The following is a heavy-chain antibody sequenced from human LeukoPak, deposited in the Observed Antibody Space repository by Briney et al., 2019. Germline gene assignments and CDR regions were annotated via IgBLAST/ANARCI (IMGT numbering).Heavy chain of an antibody. V-gene: IGHV5-51*01. CDR3: ARRCGGDCYSWAFDI. CDR2: IYPGDSDT. Sequence: GESLKISCKGSGYSFTSYWIGWVRQMPGKDLEWMGIIYPGDSDTRYSPSFQGQVTISADKSISTAYLQWSSLKASDTAMYYCARRCGGDCYSWAFDIWGQGTMVTVSS. J-gene: IGHJ3*02. D-gene: IGHD2-21*02. CDR1: GYSFTSYW.